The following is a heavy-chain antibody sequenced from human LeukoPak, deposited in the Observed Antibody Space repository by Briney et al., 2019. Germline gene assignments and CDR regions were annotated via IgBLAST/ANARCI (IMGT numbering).Heavy chain of an antibody. J-gene: IGHJ4*02. Sequence: GRSLRLSCAASGFTFSSYAMSWVRQAPGKGLEWVSAISGSGGSTYYADSVKGRFTISRDNSKNTLYLQMNSLRAEDTAVYYCAKDLSSHDFWSVWGQGTLVTVSS. V-gene: IGHV3-23*01. CDR2: ISGSGGST. CDR1: GFTFSSYA. D-gene: IGHD3-3*01. CDR3: AKDLSSHDFWSV.